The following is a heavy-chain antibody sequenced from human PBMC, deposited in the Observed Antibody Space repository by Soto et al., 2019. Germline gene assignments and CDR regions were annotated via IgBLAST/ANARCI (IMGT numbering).Heavy chain of an antibody. CDR1: GGTFSSYT. CDR3: ARGPVADYGMDV. Sequence: QVQLVQSGAEVKKPGSSVKVSCKASGGTFSSYTISWVRQAPGQGLEWMGRIIPILGIANYAQKFQGRVTITAHKSTSTAYMELSSLRSEDTAVYYCARGPVADYGMDVWGQGTTVTVSS. D-gene: IGHD2-15*01. J-gene: IGHJ6*02. CDR2: IIPILGIA. V-gene: IGHV1-69*02.